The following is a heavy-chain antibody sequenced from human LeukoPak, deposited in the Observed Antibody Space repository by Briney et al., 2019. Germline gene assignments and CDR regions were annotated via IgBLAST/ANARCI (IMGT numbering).Heavy chain of an antibody. CDR2: TYYRSKWYN. CDR3: ARSPYYYMDV. CDR1: GDSLSSNSAA. J-gene: IGHJ6*03. Sequence: SQTLSLTCAISGDSLSSNSAAWNWLRQSPSRGLEWLGRTYYRSKWYNDYAVSVKSRITINPDTSKNQFSLQLNSVTPEDTAVYYCARSPYYYMDVWGKGTTVTISS. V-gene: IGHV6-1*01.